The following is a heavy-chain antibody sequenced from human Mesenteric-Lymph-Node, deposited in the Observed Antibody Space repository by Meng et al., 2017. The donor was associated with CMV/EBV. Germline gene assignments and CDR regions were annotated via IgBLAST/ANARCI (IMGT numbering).Heavy chain of an antibody. Sequence: ASVKVSCKASGYTFTSYDFNWVRQASGQGLEWMGWMNSNSGNTGYAQKFQGRVTMTRNSSIRAAYMELSSLRSEDTAVYYCARSCGGDCSQGYNWFDPWGQGTLVTVSS. V-gene: IGHV1-8*01. CDR1: GYTFTSYD. CDR2: MNSNSGNT. CDR3: ARSCGGDCSQGYNWFDP. D-gene: IGHD2-21*01. J-gene: IGHJ5*02.